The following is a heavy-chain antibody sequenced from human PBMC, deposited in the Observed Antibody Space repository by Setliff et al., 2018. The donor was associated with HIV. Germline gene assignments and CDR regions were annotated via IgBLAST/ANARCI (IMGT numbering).Heavy chain of an antibody. D-gene: IGHD6-13*01. CDR2: IGSAGDRTI. CDR1: GFTFSSHW. Sequence: GGSLRLSCAASGFTFSSHWMAWVRQAPGEGLEWLSYIGSAGDRTIYYADSVKGRFTISRDDSKNSLYLQMNSLRAEDTAVYYCARDIWGSSWYSSALNDAFDIWGQGTMVTVSS. CDR3: ARDIWGSSWYSSALNDAFDI. V-gene: IGHV3-48*04. J-gene: IGHJ3*02.